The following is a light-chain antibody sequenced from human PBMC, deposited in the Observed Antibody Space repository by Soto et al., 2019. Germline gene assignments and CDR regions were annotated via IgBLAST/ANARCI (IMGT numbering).Light chain of an antibody. CDR3: QHYGSSTWT. CDR1: QSVSSTY. V-gene: IGKV3-20*01. J-gene: IGKJ1*01. Sequence: EIVLTQSPGTLSLSPGEGATLSCRASQSVSSTYLAWYQQKPGQAPRLLIYAASSRATGIPDRFSGSGSGTDFTLTISRLEPEDFAVYYCQHYGSSTWTFGQGTKVEIK. CDR2: AAS.